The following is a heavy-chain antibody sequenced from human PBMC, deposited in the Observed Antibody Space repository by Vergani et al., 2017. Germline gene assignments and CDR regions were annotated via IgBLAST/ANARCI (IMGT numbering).Heavy chain of an antibody. Sequence: EVQLVESGGGLVQPGGSLRLSCAASGFTFSRSWMSWVRQAPGKGLEWVSGISASGAPTYYADSVKGRVTISRDNSKNTLYLQMNSLRVEDTAVYYCARAYGRYDWFDYWGQRTLVTVSS. CDR3: ARAYGRYDWFDY. V-gene: IGHV3-23*04. J-gene: IGHJ4*01. D-gene: IGHD1-20*01. CDR1: GFTFSRSW. CDR2: ISASGAPT.